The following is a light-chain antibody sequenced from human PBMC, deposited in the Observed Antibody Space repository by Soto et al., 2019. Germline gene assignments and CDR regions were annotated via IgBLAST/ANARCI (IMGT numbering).Light chain of an antibody. CDR3: CSYAGSFGV. CDR2: DVS. CDR1: SSDVGGYNY. V-gene: IGLV2-11*01. J-gene: IGLJ3*02. Sequence: QSVLTQPRSVSGSPGQSVTISCTGTSSDVGGYNYVSWYQQHPGKAPKLMIYDVSKRPSGVPDRFSGSKSGNTASLTISGLQAEEEAYYYGCSYAGSFGVFGGGTQLTVL.